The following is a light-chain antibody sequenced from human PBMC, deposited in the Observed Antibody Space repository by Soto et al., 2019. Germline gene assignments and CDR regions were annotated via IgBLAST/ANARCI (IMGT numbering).Light chain of an antibody. CDR2: RNN. CDR3: AAWDDSLSGQVV. V-gene: IGLV1-47*01. Sequence: QSVLTQPPSASGTPGQRVTISCSGSSSNIGSNYVYWYQQLPGTAPKLLIYRNNQRPSGVPDRFSGSKSGTSASQAISGLRSEDEADYYCAAWDDSLSGQVVFGGGTKVTVL. CDR1: SSNIGSNY. J-gene: IGLJ2*01.